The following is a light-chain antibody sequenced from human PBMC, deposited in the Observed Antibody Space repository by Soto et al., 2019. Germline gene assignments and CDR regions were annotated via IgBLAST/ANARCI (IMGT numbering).Light chain of an antibody. CDR2: TAS. V-gene: IGKV1-12*01. Sequence: DIQMTQSPSSVSASVGDSVTITCRASQDISNWLAWYQQKPGKAPKLLIYTASSLQSGVPSRFSGSASGTDFTLTISGLQPEDFATYYCQQANSFPPWTFGQGTKVEIK. CDR1: QDISNW. J-gene: IGKJ1*01. CDR3: QQANSFPPWT.